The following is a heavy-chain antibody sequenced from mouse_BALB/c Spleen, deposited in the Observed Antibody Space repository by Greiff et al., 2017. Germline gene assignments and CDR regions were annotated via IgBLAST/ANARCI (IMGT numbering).Heavy chain of an antibody. D-gene: IGHD2-1*01. CDR3: ARVEGGYVYPAMDY. Sequence: VQLQQSGAELVKPGASVKLSCTASGFNIKDTYMHWVKQRPEQGLEWIGRIDPANGNTKYDPKFQGKATITADTSSNTAYLQLSSLTSEDTAVYYCARVEGGYVYPAMDYWGQGTSVTVSS. J-gene: IGHJ4*01. V-gene: IGHV14-3*02. CDR2: IDPANGNT. CDR1: GFNIKDTY.